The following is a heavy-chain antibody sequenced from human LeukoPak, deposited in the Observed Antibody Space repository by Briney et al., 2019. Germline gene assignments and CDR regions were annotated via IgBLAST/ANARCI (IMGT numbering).Heavy chain of an antibody. CDR2: IYYSGSS. CDR3: AREITWHMDV. CDR1: GGSISSSSYY. Sequence: PSETLSLTCTASGGSISSSSYYWGWIRQPPGEGLEWIGGIYYSGSSYYNPSLKSRVTISVDTSKNQFSLKLSSVTAADTAVYYCAREITWHMDVWGKGTTVTVSS. J-gene: IGHJ6*03. V-gene: IGHV4-39*07. D-gene: IGHD1-14*01.